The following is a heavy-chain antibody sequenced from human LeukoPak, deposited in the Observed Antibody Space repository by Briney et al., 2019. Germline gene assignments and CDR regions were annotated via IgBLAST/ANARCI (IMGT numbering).Heavy chain of an antibody. Sequence: PGGSLRPSCAASGFTFSSYSMNWVRQAPGKGLEWVSSISSSSSYIYYADSVKGRFTISRDNAKNSLYLQMNSLRAEDTAVYYCAREGGGIAVAGFDPWGQGTLVTVSS. CDR1: GFTFSSYS. CDR3: AREGGGIAVAGFDP. V-gene: IGHV3-21*01. CDR2: ISSSSSYI. J-gene: IGHJ5*02. D-gene: IGHD6-19*01.